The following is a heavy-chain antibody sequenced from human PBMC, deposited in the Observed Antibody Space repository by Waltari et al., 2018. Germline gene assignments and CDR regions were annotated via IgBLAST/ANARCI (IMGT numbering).Heavy chain of an antibody. CDR1: GYSIRNGYY. J-gene: IGHJ3*02. D-gene: IGHD1-26*01. V-gene: IGHV4-38-2*01. Sequence: QVQLQESGPGLVKPSETLSLTCAVSGYSIRNGYYWSWVRQPPGKGLGWIGGIYHTGTTYYNASLKSRVTISVDTSKNQFSLNLSFVTAADTALYFFARGGSGSYMGSFDIWGQGPMVTFSS. CDR3: ARGGSGSYMGSFDI. CDR2: IYHTGTT.